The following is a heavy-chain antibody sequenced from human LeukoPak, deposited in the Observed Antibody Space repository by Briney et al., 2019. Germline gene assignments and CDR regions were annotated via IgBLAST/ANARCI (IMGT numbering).Heavy chain of an antibody. J-gene: IGHJ4*02. CDR3: AKAHDNCGGDCSPLDYNDY. D-gene: IGHD2-21*02. CDR1: GFNFRSYA. V-gene: IGHV3-23*01. Sequence: PGGSLRLSCAASGFNFRSYAMTWVRQAPRKGLEWVSAMSGSGRATYYAGSVKGRFTISRDNSKNTLYLQMNSLRGEDTAVYYCAKAHDNCGGDCSPLDYNDYWGQGTLVTVSS. CDR2: MSGSGRAT.